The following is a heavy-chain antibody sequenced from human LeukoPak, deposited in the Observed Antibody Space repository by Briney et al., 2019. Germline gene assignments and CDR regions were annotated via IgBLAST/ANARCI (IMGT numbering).Heavy chain of an antibody. J-gene: IGHJ5*02. CDR1: GGSISSHGYY. CDR3: GRHLTISQPNCFDP. V-gene: IGHV4-39*01. Sequence: PSETLSLTCTVSGGSISSHGYYWGWIRQTPGKGLEWIGSIYYSGNTYFNPSLKSRVTMSIDTSKNQFSLSLTSVTATDTAVYYCGRHLTISQPNCFDPWGQGTQVTVSS. CDR2: IYYSGNT. D-gene: IGHD1-14*01.